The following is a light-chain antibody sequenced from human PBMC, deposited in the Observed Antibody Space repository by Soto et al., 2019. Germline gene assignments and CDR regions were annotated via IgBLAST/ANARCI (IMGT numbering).Light chain of an antibody. J-gene: IGLJ1*01. CDR2: EAT. CDR1: RSDVGNNNL. Sequence: QSVLTQPTSVSGSPGQSITISCSGTRSDVGNNNLVSWYQHRPGQAPKLLIYEATKRPSGVSNRFSGSRSGNTASLTISGLQSEDEADYYCCSYVSASAYVFGAGTKLTVL. V-gene: IGLV2-23*01. CDR3: CSYVSASAYV.